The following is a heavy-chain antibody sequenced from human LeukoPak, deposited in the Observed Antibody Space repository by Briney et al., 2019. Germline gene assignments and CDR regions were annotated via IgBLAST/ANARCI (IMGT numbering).Heavy chain of an antibody. V-gene: IGHV5-51*01. CDR3: ASPYCCSTSCWEYFQH. CDR1: VYSFTSYW. J-gene: IGHJ1*01. CDR2: IYPGDSDT. Sequence: GESLKISCKGSVYSFTSYWIGWVRQMPGKGLEWMGIIYPGDSDTRYSPSFQGQVTISADKSISTAYLQWSSLKASDTAMYYCASPYCCSTSCWEYFQHWGQGTLVTVSS. D-gene: IGHD2-2*01.